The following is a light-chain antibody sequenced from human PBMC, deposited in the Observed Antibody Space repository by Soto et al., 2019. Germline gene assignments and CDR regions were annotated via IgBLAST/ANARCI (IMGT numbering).Light chain of an antibody. Sequence: DIVVTQSPLSLPVTPGEPASISCRSGQSLLHSNGRTFLAWYLQKPGQSPQILIYLGSNRASGVPDRFSGSVSGRDFTLHISRGEAEDVGVYYCMQALQTPYTFGQGTKLEI. CDR3: MQALQTPYT. CDR1: QSLLHSNGRTF. V-gene: IGKV2-28*01. CDR2: LGS. J-gene: IGKJ2*01.